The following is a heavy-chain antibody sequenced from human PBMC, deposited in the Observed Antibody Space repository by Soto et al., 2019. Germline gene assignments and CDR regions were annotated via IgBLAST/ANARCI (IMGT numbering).Heavy chain of an antibody. V-gene: IGHV1-69*01. Sequence: QVQLVQSGAEVKKPGSSVKVSCKASGGTFSNHAISWVRQAPGQGLEWMGGIIPMFGTADYAQKFQGRVTITADESTTTAHMELSSLRSEDSAVYYCARDDATYCGGDCYRYFFCGLDVWGQGTTVTVSS. J-gene: IGHJ6*02. CDR3: ARDDATYCGGDCYRYFFCGLDV. D-gene: IGHD2-21*02. CDR1: GGTFSNHA. CDR2: IIPMFGTA.